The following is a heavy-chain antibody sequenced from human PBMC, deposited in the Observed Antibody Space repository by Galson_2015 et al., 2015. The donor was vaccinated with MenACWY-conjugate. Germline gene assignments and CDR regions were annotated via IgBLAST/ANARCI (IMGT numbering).Heavy chain of an antibody. J-gene: IGHJ4*02. Sequence: TLSLTCTVSGVSITSYYWSWIRQPPGKGLEWIGYISYSETTGYNPSLRSRVTISIDTSKNQFSLNLSSVTAADTAVYYCARPGGSGGYYFDYWGQGTLVTVSS. CDR2: ISYSETT. CDR1: GVSITSYY. V-gene: IGHV4-59*08. CDR3: ARPGGSGGYYFDY. D-gene: IGHD2-15*01.